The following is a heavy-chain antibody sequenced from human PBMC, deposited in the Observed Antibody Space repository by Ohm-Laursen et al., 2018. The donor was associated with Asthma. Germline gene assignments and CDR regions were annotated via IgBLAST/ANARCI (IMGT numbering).Heavy chain of an antibody. V-gene: IGHV3-30-3*01. CDR3: ARENQYSPWYFDL. D-gene: IGHD5-18*01. J-gene: IGHJ2*01. Sequence: SLRLSCAASGFTFSAHYMDWVRQAPGKGLEWVAVISYDGSNKYYADSVKGRFTISRDNSKNTLYLQMNSLRAEDTAVYYCARENQYSPWYFDLWGRGTLATVSS. CDR1: GFTFSAHY. CDR2: ISYDGSNK.